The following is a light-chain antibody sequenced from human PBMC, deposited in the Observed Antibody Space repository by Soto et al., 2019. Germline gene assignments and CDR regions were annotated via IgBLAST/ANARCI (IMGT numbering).Light chain of an antibody. J-gene: IGKJ4*01. CDR2: GAS. Sequence: EIVLTQSPGTLSLSPGERATLSCRASQSVSSSFLAWYQQKPGQAPRLLIYGASSRATGIPDRVSGSGSGTDFTLTISRLEPADFAVYYCQQYGSSPLTLRGGPTVDI. CDR3: QQYGSSPLT. V-gene: IGKV3-20*01. CDR1: QSVSSSF.